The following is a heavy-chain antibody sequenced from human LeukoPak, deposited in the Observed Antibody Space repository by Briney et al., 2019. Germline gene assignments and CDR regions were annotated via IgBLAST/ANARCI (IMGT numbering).Heavy chain of an antibody. V-gene: IGHV3-53*01. J-gene: IGHJ4*02. CDR1: GFTFSSNY. CDR2: IYSGGST. Sequence: RGSLRLSCAASGFTFSSNYMSWVRQAPGKGLEWVSVIYSGGSTYYADSVKGRFTISRDNSKNTLYLQMNSLRAEDTAVYYCASRGYSYGTNDYWGQGTLVTVSS. D-gene: IGHD5-18*01. CDR3: ASRGYSYGTNDY.